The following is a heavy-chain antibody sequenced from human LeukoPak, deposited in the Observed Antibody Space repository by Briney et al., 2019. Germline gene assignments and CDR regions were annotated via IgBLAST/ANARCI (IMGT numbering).Heavy chain of an antibody. J-gene: IGHJ4*02. V-gene: IGHV4-59*08. CDR2: IYYSGST. Sequence: SETLSLTSTVSGGSISSYYWSWIRQPPGKGLEWIGYIYYSGSTNYNPSLKSRVTISVDTSKNQFSLKLSSVTAADTAVYYCARFSGAARASTADYWGQGTLVTVSS. D-gene: IGHD6-13*01. CDR1: GGSISSYY. CDR3: ARFSGAARASTADY.